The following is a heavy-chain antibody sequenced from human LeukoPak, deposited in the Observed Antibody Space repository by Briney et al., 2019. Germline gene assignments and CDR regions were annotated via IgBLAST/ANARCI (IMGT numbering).Heavy chain of an antibody. CDR1: GGTFSSYA. CDR2: ISAYNGNT. CDR3: ARDGLAAAGTWTLLFDY. J-gene: IGHJ4*02. D-gene: IGHD6-13*01. Sequence: GASVKVSCKASGGTFSSYAISWVRQAPGQGLEWMGWISAYNGNTNYAQKLKGRVTMTTDTSTSTAYMELRSLRPDDTAVYYCARDGLAAAGTWTLLFDYWGQGTLVTVSS. V-gene: IGHV1-18*01.